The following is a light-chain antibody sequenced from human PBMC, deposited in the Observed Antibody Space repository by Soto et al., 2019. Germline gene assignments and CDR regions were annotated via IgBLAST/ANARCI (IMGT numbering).Light chain of an antibody. CDR2: GAS. Sequence: IQMTQSPSSLSASPGDSVTITCRASQDIGNFLAWYQQKPGTVARLLIYGASTLQSGVPSRFSGSGSERNFTLTIASLPAEDAASYYCQEYNSAPRTFGGGTKVEIK. J-gene: IGKJ4*01. V-gene: IGKV1-27*01. CDR3: QEYNSAPRT. CDR1: QDIGNF.